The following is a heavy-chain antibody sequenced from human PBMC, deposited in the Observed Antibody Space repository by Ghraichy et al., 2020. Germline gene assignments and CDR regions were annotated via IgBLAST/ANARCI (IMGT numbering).Heavy chain of an antibody. CDR3: AREDRLAVAGHFDY. J-gene: IGHJ4*02. CDR2: ISAYNGNT. CDR1: GYTFTSYG. V-gene: IGHV1-18*04. D-gene: IGHD6-19*01. Sequence: ASVKVSCKASGYTFTSYGISWVRQAPGQGLEWMGWISAYNGNTNYAQKLQGRVTMTTDTSTSTAYMELRSLRSDDTAVYYCAREDRLAVAGHFDYWGQGTLVTVSS.